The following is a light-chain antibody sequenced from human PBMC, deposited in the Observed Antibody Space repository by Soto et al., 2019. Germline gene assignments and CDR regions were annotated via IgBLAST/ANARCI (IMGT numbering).Light chain of an antibody. CDR2: NNN. CDR3: AAWDDSLNGPV. CDR1: SSNIGRNA. Sequence: QSVLTQTASASATPGQRVTISCSGSSSNIGRNAVNWYQQLPGTAPKLLVYNNNERPSGVPDRISGSKSGTSASLAISGLQSEDEGVYYCAAWDDSLNGPVFGGGTKLTVL. J-gene: IGLJ2*01. V-gene: IGLV1-44*01.